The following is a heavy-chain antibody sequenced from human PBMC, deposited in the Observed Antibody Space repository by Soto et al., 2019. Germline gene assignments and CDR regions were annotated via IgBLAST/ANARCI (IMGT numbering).Heavy chain of an antibody. Sequence: QVQLVQSGAEVKKPGSSVKVSCKASGGTFSSYAISWVRQAPGQGLEWMGGIIPIFGTANYAQKFQGRVPIPAAKSTSPAYRGLGSLRSGDTAVYYCAREGGVGATTGWDWGQGTLVTVSS. J-gene: IGHJ4*02. CDR2: IIPIFGTA. V-gene: IGHV1-69*06. CDR1: GGTFSSYA. CDR3: AREGGVGATTGWD. D-gene: IGHD1-26*01.